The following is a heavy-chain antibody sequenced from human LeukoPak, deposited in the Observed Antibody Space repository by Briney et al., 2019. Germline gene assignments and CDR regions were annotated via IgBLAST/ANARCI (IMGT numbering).Heavy chain of an antibody. V-gene: IGHV4-61*01. J-gene: IGHJ4*02. CDR1: GGSVSYSTYY. Sequence: SETLSLTCTVSGGSVSYSTYYWSWIRQPPGKGLEWIGYIHYGGSTQYNPSLKSRVIILVDTSKNQFSLRLSSVTAADTAVYYCAKVEANYFDYWGQGTLVTVSS. CDR2: IHYGGST. D-gene: IGHD1-26*01. CDR3: AKVEANYFDY.